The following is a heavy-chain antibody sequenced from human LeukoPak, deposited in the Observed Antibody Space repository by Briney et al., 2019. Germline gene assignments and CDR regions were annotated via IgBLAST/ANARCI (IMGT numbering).Heavy chain of an antibody. V-gene: IGHV4-39*01. CDR3: ARVVPAAMINY. CDR2: IYYSGST. D-gene: IGHD2-2*01. Sequence: SPSETLSLTCTVSGGSISSSSYYWGWIRQPPGKGLEWIGSIYYSGSTYYNPSLKSRVTISVDTSKNQFSLKLSSVTAADTAVYYCARVVPAAMINYWGQGTLVTVSS. CDR1: GGSISSSSYY. J-gene: IGHJ4*02.